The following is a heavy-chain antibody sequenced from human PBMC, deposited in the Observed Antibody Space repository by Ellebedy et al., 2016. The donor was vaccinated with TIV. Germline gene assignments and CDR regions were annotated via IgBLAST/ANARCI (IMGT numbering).Heavy chain of an antibody. Sequence: GGSLRLSCAASGFTFSSYAMHWVRQVPGKGLEWVAVISYDGSNKYYADSVKGRFTISRDNSKNTLYLQMNSLRAEDTAVYYCAREPEDCSSTSCERYYYYGMDVWGQGTTVTVSS. CDR1: GFTFSSYA. D-gene: IGHD2-2*01. CDR2: ISYDGSNK. CDR3: AREPEDCSSTSCERYYYYGMDV. J-gene: IGHJ6*02. V-gene: IGHV3-30-3*01.